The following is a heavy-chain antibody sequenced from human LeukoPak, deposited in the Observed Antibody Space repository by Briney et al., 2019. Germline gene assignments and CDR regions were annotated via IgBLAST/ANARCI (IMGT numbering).Heavy chain of an antibody. CDR3: ARYAARSPIVVVIRRPSGWFDP. Sequence: SETLSLTCTVSGGSISSSSYYWGWIRQPPGKGLEWIGSIYYSGSTYYNPSLKSRVTISVDTSKNQFSLKLSSVTAADTAVYYCARYAARSPIVVVIRRPSGWFDPWGQGTLVTVSS. CDR2: IYYSGST. D-gene: IGHD3-22*01. V-gene: IGHV4-39*01. J-gene: IGHJ5*02. CDR1: GGSISSSSYY.